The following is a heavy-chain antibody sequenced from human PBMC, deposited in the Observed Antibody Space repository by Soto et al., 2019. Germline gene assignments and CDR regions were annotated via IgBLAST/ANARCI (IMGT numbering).Heavy chain of an antibody. CDR3: ARDQDRNGDNNMFDF. V-gene: IGHV3-11*06. CDR1: GFTFNDYY. D-gene: IGHD2-8*01. CDR2: ISSSGSYT. Sequence: QVQLVESGGGLVKPGGSLRLSCAATGFTFNDYYMSWIRQAPGEGLEWVSYISSSGSYTNYADPVKGRFTISRDNAKKSLYLQMNSLRAEDTAVYFCARDQDRNGDNNMFDFWGQGTLVTVSS. J-gene: IGHJ4*02.